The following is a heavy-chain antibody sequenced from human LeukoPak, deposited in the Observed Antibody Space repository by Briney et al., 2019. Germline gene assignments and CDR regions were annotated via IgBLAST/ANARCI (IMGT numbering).Heavy chain of an antibody. CDR1: GGSISSSSYY. D-gene: IGHD5-18*01. J-gene: IGHJ5*02. V-gene: IGHV4-39*07. CDR2: IYYSGST. CDR3: ARGRGYSYANNWFDP. Sequence: SETLSLTCTVSGGSISSSSYYWGWIRQPPGKGLEWIGSIYYSGSTYYNPSLESRVTISVDTSKNQFSLKLSSVTAADTAVYYCARGRGYSYANNWFDPWGQGTLVTVSS.